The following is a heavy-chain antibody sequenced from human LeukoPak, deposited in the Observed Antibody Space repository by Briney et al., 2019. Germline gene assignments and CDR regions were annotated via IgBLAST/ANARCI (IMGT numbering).Heavy chain of an antibody. CDR1: GGTFSSYA. CDR2: IIPIFGTA. D-gene: IGHD3-9*01. V-gene: IGHV1-69*01. J-gene: IGHJ3*02. Sequence: GSSVKISCQGSGGTFSSYAISWVRQAPGQGLEWMGGIIPIFGTANNAQKFQGRVTSTADESTSTAYMELSSLRSEDTAVYYCGRRYDILTGYSPDAFDIWGQGTMVTVSS. CDR3: GRRYDILTGYSPDAFDI.